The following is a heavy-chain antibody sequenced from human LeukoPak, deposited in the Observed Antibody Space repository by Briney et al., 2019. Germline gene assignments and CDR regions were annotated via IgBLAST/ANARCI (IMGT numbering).Heavy chain of an antibody. CDR2: IIASGGST. J-gene: IGHJ3*02. V-gene: IGHV3-23*01. CDR1: GFTSSSYA. D-gene: IGHD2-15*01. Sequence: PGGSLRLSCAASGFTSSSYAMSWVRQAPGKGLEWVSAIIASGGSTYYADSVKGRFTIPRDNSKHTTYLQMNSLRAEDTAGYYCAKAGDIVVVVAAKPFDAFDIWGQGTMVTVSS. CDR3: AKAGDIVVVVAAKPFDAFDI.